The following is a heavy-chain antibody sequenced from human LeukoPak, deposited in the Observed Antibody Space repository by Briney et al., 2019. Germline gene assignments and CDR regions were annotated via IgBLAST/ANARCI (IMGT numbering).Heavy chain of an antibody. D-gene: IGHD2-2*01. CDR2: IYNSGST. V-gene: IGHV4-4*08. CDR1: GDSMSTYY. Sequence: SETLSLTCTVSGDSMSTYYWTWIRQPPGKGLEWIGYIYNSGSTNYNPSLKSRVTISVDTSKNQFSLKLSSVTAADTAVYYCARTPAAMLGLYYYYYMDVWGKGTTVTISS. J-gene: IGHJ6*03. CDR3: ARTPAAMLGLYYYYYMDV.